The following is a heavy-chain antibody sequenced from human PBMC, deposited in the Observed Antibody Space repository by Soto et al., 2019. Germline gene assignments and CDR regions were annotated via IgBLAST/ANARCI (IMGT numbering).Heavy chain of an antibody. CDR1: GASISSYH. V-gene: IGHV4-59*01. J-gene: IGHJ5*02. CDR2: IYYSGSI. Sequence: PSETLSLTCTVSGASISSYHWSWIRQPPGKGLEWIGYIYYSGSINYNPSLKSRVTISIDTSKKQFSLKVRSVTAADTAVYYCARLVAVAGTSDWFDPWGQGALVTVSS. D-gene: IGHD6-19*01. CDR3: ARLVAVAGTSDWFDP.